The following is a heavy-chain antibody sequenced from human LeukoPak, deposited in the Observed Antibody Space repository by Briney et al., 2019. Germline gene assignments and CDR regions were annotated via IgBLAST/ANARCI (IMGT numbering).Heavy chain of an antibody. J-gene: IGHJ4*02. V-gene: IGHV1-69*01. Sequence: ASVKVSCKASGGTFSSYAISWVRQAPGQGLEWMGGIIPIFGTANYAQKFQGRVTITADESTSTAYIELSSLRSEDTAVYYCARGRSWNYLLDYWGQGTLVTVSS. D-gene: IGHD1-7*01. CDR1: GGTFSSYA. CDR2: IIPIFGTA. CDR3: ARGRSWNYLLDY.